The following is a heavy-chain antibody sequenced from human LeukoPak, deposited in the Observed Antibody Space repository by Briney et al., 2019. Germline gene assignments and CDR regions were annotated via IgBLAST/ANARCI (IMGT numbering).Heavy chain of an antibody. V-gene: IGHV3-30-3*01. CDR2: ISYDGSNK. D-gene: IGHD2-21*02. CDR1: GFTFSSYA. CDR3: ATVVVVVTAIGDAFDI. J-gene: IGHJ3*02. Sequence: GGSLRLSCAASGFTFSSYAMHWVRQAPGKGLEWVAVISYDGSNKYYADSAKGRFTISRDNSKNTLYLQMNSLRAEDTAVYYCATVVVVVTAIGDAFDIWGQGTMVTVSS.